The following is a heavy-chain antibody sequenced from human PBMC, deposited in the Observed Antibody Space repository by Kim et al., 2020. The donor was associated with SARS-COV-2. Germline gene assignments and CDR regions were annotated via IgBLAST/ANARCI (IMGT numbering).Heavy chain of an antibody. CDR3: VRDAGRNDSSGYFPSGYFDD. V-gene: IGHV3-48*02. CDR2: IISSSSPI. J-gene: IGHJ4*02. CDR1: GFTFSTYG. D-gene: IGHD3-22*01. Sequence: GGSLRLSCAASGFTFSTYGMNWVRQAPGKGLEWVSFIISSSSPIYYAHSVKGRFTISRENAKNSLYLQMNSLRDEDRAVYYCVRDAGRNDSSGYFPSGYFDDWGQGALVTDSS.